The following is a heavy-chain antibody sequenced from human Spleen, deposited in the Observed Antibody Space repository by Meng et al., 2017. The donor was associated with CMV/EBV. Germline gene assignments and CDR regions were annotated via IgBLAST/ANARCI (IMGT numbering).Heavy chain of an antibody. J-gene: IGHJ3*02. CDR3: AKDLGYYTHDAFDI. V-gene: IGHV3-23*01. CDR1: GFTLSSYA. CDR2: ISGSGGST. Sequence: GESLKISCAASGFTLSSYAMSWVRQAPGKGLEWVSAISGSGGSTYYADSVKGRFTISRDNSKNTLYLQMNSLRAEDTAVYYCAKDLGYYTHDAFDIWGQGTLVTVSS. D-gene: IGHD3-22*01.